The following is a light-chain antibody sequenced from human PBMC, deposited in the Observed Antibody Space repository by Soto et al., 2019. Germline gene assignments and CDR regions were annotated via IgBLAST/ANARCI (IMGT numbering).Light chain of an antibody. CDR2: KAS. V-gene: IGKV1-5*03. CDR1: QSINSW. J-gene: IGKJ1*01. CDR3: QQYNSYST. Sequence: DIQMTQSPSTLSASVGDRVTITCRASQSINSWLAWYQQRPGKAPKLLIYKASSLERGVPSRFSGSGSGTEFPLTISSLQPDDFATYYCQQYNSYSTFGQGTKVEIK.